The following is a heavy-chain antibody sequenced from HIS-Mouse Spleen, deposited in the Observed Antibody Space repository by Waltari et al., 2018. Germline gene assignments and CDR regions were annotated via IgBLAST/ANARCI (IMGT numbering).Heavy chain of an antibody. CDR3: ARAGDYGDYGGYFDY. CDR2: IYHSGGT. J-gene: IGHJ4*02. Sequence: QVQLQESGPGLVKPSETLSLTCTVSGYSISSGYYWGWIRQPPGKGLEWIGSIYHSGGTYYNPSLKSRVTISVDTSKNQCSLKLSSVTAADTAVYYCARAGDYGDYGGYFDYWGQGTLVTVSS. V-gene: IGHV4-38-2*02. CDR1: GYSISSGYY. D-gene: IGHD4-17*01.